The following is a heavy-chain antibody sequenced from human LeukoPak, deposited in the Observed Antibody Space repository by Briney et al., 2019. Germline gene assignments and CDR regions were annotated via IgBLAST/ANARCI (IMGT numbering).Heavy chain of an antibody. J-gene: IGHJ4*02. Sequence: ETSETLSLTCTVSGGSISSYYWSWIRQPAGKGLEWIGRIYTSGSTNYNPSLKSRVTMSVDTSKNQFSLKLSSVTAADTAVYYCARDLGSGWYIYFDYWGQGTLVTVSS. CDR2: IYTSGST. CDR3: ARDLGSGWYIYFDY. V-gene: IGHV4-4*07. D-gene: IGHD6-19*01. CDR1: GGSISSYY.